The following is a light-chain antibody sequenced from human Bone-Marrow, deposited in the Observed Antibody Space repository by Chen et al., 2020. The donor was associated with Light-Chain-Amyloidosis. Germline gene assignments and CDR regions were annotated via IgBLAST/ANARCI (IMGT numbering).Light chain of an antibody. Sequence: NFMLTQPHSVSESPGNTVIISCTRSSGSIATNYVQWYQQRPGSSPTTVIYEDDQRSSGFPGRFSGSIDRSSNSASLTISGLKTEDEADYYCQSYQGSSQGVFGGGTKLTVL. J-gene: IGLJ3*02. CDR3: QSYQGSSQGV. CDR2: EDD. V-gene: IGLV6-57*01. CDR1: SGSIATNY.